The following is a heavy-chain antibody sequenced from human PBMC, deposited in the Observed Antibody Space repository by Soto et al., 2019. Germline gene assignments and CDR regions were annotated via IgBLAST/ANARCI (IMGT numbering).Heavy chain of an antibody. J-gene: IGHJ1*01. CDR1: GFTFSSYW. CDR3: AGRYCSSTSCYSLWYFQH. V-gene: IGHV3-7*01. Sequence: GGSLRLSCAASGFTFSSYWMSWVRQAPGKGLEWVANIKQDGSEKYYVDSVKGRFTISRDNAKNSLYLQMNSLRAEDTAVYYCAGRYCSSTSCYSLWYFQHWGQGTLVTVSS. CDR2: IKQDGSEK. D-gene: IGHD2-2*01.